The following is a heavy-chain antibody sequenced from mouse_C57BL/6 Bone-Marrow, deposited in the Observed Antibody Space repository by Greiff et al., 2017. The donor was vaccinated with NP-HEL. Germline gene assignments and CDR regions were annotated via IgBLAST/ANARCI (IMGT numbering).Heavy chain of an antibody. Sequence: DVKLVESGGDLVKPGGSLKLSCAASGFTFSSYGMSWVRQTPDKRLEWVATISSGGSYTYYPDSVKGRFTISRDNAKNTLYLQMSSLKSEDTAMYYCARHLGVFYYYAMDYWGQGTSVTVSS. D-gene: IGHD3-3*01. CDR3: ARHLGVFYYYAMDY. V-gene: IGHV5-6*02. CDR1: GFTFSSYG. CDR2: ISSGGSYT. J-gene: IGHJ4*01.